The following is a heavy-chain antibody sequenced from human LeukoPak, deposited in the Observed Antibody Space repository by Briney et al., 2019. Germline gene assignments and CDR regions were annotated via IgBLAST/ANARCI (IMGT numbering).Heavy chain of an antibody. D-gene: IGHD2-2*01. Sequence: PGGSLRLSCAASGFTFSSYGMHWVRQAPGKGLEWVAVIWYDGSNEYYADSVKGRFTISRDNSKNTLYLQMNSLRAEDTAVYYCARGEVPAANGNAWFDPWGQGTLVTVSS. CDR2: IWYDGSNE. CDR1: GFTFSSYG. J-gene: IGHJ5*02. CDR3: ARGEVPAANGNAWFDP. V-gene: IGHV3-33*01.